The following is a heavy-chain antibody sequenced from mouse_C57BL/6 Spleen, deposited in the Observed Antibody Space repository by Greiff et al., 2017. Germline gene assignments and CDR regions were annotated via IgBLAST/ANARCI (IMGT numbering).Heavy chain of an antibody. CDR2: IYPSDSET. V-gene: IGHV1-61*01. D-gene: IGHD1-1*01. CDR3: ARGDALLRWYFDV. CDR1: GYTFTSYW. J-gene: IGHJ1*03. Sequence: QVQLQQPGAELVRPGSSVKLSCKASGYTFTSYWMDWVKQRPGQGLEWIGNIYPSDSETHYNQKFKDKATLTVDKSSSTAYMQLSSLTSEDSAVYYCARGDALLRWYFDVWGTGTTVTVSS.